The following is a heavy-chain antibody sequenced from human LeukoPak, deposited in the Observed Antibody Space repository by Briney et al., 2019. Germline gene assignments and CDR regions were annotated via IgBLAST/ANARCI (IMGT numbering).Heavy chain of an antibody. D-gene: IGHD6-13*01. CDR3: AGHTIRIAAVDDAFDI. CDR1: GYTFTSYY. Sequence: GASVKVSCKASGYTFTSYYMHWVRQAPGQGLEWMGIINPSGGSTSYAQKFQGRVTMTRDTSTSTVYMELSSLRSEDTAVHYCAGHTIRIAAVDDAFDIWGQGTMVTVSS. V-gene: IGHV1-46*01. J-gene: IGHJ3*02. CDR2: INPSGGST.